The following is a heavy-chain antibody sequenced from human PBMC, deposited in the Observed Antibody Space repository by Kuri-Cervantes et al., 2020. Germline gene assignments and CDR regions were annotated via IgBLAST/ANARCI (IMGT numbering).Heavy chain of an antibody. CDR3: ARSWELLGWFDP. J-gene: IGHJ5*02. CDR2: ISWNSGSI. CDR1: GFTFDDYA. Sequence: SLKISCAASGFTFDDYAMHWVRQAPGKGLEWVSGISWNSGSIGYADSVKGRFTISRDNAKNSLYLQMNSLRAEDTAVYYCARSWELLGWFDPWGQGTLVTVSS. V-gene: IGHV3-9*01. D-gene: IGHD1-26*01.